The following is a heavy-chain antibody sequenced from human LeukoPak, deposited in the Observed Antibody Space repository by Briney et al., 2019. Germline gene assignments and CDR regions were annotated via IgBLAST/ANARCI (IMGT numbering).Heavy chain of an antibody. J-gene: IGHJ4*02. CDR1: GFSFSSYA. Sequence: GGSLRLSCAASGFSFSSYAMSWVRQAPGKGLEWVSTISASGGNTYYADSVKGRFTISRDNSKNTLYLQMNSLRAEDTALYYCAKAGCTSTSCYNNNWGQGTLVTVSS. CDR2: ISASGGNT. D-gene: IGHD2-2*02. CDR3: AKAGCTSTSCYNNN. V-gene: IGHV3-23*01.